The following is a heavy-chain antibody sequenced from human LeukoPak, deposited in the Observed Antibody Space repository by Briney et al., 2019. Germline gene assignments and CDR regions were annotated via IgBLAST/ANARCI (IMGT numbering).Heavy chain of an antibody. D-gene: IGHD4-11*01. CDR3: ARMVESTVTIAFENWFDP. V-gene: IGHV4-59*01. Sequence: SETLSLTCTVSGGSISNYYWNWIRQPPGQGLEWIGHIYYNGSTNYNPSLKSRVTISVDTSKNQFSLKLSSVTAADTAVYYCARMVESTVTIAFENWFDPWGQGTLVTVSS. CDR2: IYYNGST. CDR1: GGSISNYY. J-gene: IGHJ5*02.